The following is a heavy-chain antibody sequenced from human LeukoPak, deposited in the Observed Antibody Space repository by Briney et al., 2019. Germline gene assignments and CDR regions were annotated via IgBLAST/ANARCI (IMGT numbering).Heavy chain of an antibody. CDR1: GGSISSGGYS. CDR2: IYHSGST. Sequence: PSETLSLTCAVSGGSISSGGYSWSWIRQPPGKGLEWIGYIYHSGSTYYNPSLKSRVTISVDRSKNQFSLKLSSVTAADTAVYYCARGGYSSSWYFDYWGQGTLVTVSS. D-gene: IGHD6-13*01. V-gene: IGHV4-30-2*01. J-gene: IGHJ4*02. CDR3: ARGGYSSSWYFDY.